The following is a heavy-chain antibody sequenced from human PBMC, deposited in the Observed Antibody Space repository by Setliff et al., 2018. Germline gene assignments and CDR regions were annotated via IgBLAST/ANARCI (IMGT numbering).Heavy chain of an antibody. Sequence: PSETLSLTCTVSGFSINSGTHFWGWIRQPPGKGLEWIGRIHYSGNTYYNASLKSRVTISVDTSKNQFSLRLNSVTAADTAVYYCARTGTYRYFDYWSQGTLVTVSS. V-gene: IGHV4-39*01. CDR3: ARTGTYRYFDY. D-gene: IGHD1-26*01. J-gene: IGHJ4*02. CDR2: IHYSGNT. CDR1: GFSINSGTHF.